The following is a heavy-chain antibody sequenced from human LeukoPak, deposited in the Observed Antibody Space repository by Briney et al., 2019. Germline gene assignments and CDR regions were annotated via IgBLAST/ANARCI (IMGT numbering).Heavy chain of an antibody. V-gene: IGHV4-34*01. CDR2: INHSGST. J-gene: IGHJ5*02. Sequence: PSETLSLTCAVYGGSFSGYYWSWIRQPPGKGLGWIGEINHSGSTNYNPSLKSRVTISVDTSKNQFSLKLSSVTAADTAVYYCARGSWFDPWGQGTLVTVSS. CDR1: GGSFSGYY. CDR3: ARGSWFDP.